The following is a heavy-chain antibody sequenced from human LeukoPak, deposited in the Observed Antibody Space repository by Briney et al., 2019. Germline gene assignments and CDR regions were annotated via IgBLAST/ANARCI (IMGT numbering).Heavy chain of an antibody. CDR2: IYPTGNT. D-gene: IGHD3-22*01. J-gene: IGHJ6*03. Sequence: SETLSLTCSVSGGAIISYYWSWIRRPAGKGPEWIGRIYPTGNTDYNPSLKTRVTMSTDLSKKQFSLRLRSVTAADTAVYYCARLKFYDSTGYSPGYYMDVWGKGTAVTVSS. V-gene: IGHV4-4*07. CDR1: GGAIISYY. CDR3: ARLKFYDSTGYSPGYYMDV.